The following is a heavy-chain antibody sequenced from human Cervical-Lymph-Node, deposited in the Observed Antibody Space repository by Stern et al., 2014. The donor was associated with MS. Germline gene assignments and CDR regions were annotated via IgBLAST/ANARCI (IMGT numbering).Heavy chain of an antibody. J-gene: IGHJ4*02. Sequence: VQLVQSGAELKKPGESLRISCKGFGYSLTNTWIGWVRQMPGKGLEWMGIIYPGDSETRSSPSFQGQVTISADKSINTAYLQWSSLKASDTAMYYCARGRGIALRPDYWGQGTLVTVSS. CDR1: GYSLTNTW. CDR2: IYPGDSET. D-gene: IGHD6-13*01. CDR3: ARGRGIALRPDY. V-gene: IGHV5-51*03.